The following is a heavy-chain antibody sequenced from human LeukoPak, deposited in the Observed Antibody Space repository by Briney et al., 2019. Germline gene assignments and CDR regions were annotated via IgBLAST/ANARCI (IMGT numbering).Heavy chain of an antibody. CDR3: ARGRLTGRYYFDY. D-gene: IGHD7-27*01. J-gene: IGHJ4*02. V-gene: IGHV4-61*02. Sequence: KPSETLSLTCTVSGGSISSGNFYWSWIRQPAGKGLEWIGRIYTSGSTNYNPSLKSRVTISLDTSKNQFSLKVSSVTAADTAVYYCARGRLTGRYYFDYWGQGTLVTVSS. CDR1: GGSISSGNFY. CDR2: IYTSGST.